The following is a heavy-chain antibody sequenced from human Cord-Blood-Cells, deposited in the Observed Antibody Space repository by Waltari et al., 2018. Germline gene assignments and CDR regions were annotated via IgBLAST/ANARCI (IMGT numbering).Heavy chain of an antibody. CDR1: GFTFSSYW. D-gene: IGHD6-25*01. CDR3: ARSIAAEDAFDI. Sequence: EVQLVESRGGLVQPGGSLRLSCAASGFTFSSYWMHWVRQAPGKGLVWVSRINSDESSTSYADSVKGRFTISRDNAKNTLYLQMNSLRAEDTAVYYCARSIAAEDAFDIWGQGTMVTVSS. V-gene: IGHV3-74*01. CDR2: INSDESST. J-gene: IGHJ3*02.